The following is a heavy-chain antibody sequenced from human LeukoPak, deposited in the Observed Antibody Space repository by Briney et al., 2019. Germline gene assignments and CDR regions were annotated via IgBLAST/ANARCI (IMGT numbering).Heavy chain of an antibody. D-gene: IGHD4-17*01. J-gene: IGHJ4*02. CDR3: AKFNGGYPIFDY. CDR1: GFTFSSYA. V-gene: IGHV3-23*01. Sequence: GGSLRLSCAASGFTFSSYAMSWVRQAPGKGLEWVSAISGSGGSTYYADSVKGRFTISRDNSKNTLYLQMNSPRAEDTAVYYCAKFNGGYPIFDYWGQGTLVTVSS. CDR2: ISGSGGST.